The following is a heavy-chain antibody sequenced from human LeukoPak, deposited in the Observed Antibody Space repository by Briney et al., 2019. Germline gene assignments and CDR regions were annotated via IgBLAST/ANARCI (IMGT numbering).Heavy chain of an antibody. CDR2: VDPEDGET. CDR1: GYTFTDYY. V-gene: IGHV1-69-2*01. Sequence: VASVKVSCKVSGYTFTDYYMHWVQQAPGKGLEWMGLVDPEDGETIYAEKFQGRVTIIADTSTDTAYMELSSLRSEDTAVYYCATITGTPFDYWGQGTLVTVSS. CDR3: ATITGTPFDY. J-gene: IGHJ4*02. D-gene: IGHD1-7*01.